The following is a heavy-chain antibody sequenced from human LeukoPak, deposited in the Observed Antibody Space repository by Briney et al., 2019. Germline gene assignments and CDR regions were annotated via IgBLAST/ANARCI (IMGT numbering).Heavy chain of an antibody. CDR3: ARGVPNSFDY. CDR1: GGSISSGDYY. V-gene: IGHV4-30-4*08. J-gene: IGHJ4*02. D-gene: IGHD1-1*01. CDR2: IYYSGST. Sequence: SETLSVTCTVSGGSISSGDYYWSWIRQPPGKGLEWIGYIYYSGSTYYNPSLKSRVTISVDTSKNQFSLKLSSVTAADTAVYYCARGVPNSFDYWGQGTLVTVSS.